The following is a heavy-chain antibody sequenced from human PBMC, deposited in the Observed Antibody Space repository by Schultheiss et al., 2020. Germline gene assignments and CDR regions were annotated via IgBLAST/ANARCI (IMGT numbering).Heavy chain of an antibody. J-gene: IGHJ4*02. CDR2: ISSSSSYI. D-gene: IGHD5-18*01. CDR1: GFTFSSYS. V-gene: IGHV3-21*01. CDR3: ARDYSYGPKTFDY. Sequence: GGSLRLSCAASGFTFSSYSMNWVRQAPGKGLEWVSSISSSSSYIYYADSVKGRFTISRDNAKNSLYLQMNSLRAEDTAVYYCARDYSYGPKTFDYWGQGTLVTVSS.